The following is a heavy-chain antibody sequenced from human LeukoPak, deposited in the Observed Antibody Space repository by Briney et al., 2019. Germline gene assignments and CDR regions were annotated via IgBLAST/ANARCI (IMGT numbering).Heavy chain of an antibody. CDR2: FDPEDGET. CDR1: GYTFTGYY. J-gene: IGHJ4*02. V-gene: IGHV1-24*01. D-gene: IGHD3-3*01. CDR3: ATFKGVVINTFDY. Sequence: ASVKVSCKASGYTFTGYYMHWVRQAPGKGLEWMGGFDPEDGETIYAQKFQGRVTMTEDTSTDTAYMELSSLRSEDTAVYYCATFKGVVINTFDYWGQGTLVTVSS.